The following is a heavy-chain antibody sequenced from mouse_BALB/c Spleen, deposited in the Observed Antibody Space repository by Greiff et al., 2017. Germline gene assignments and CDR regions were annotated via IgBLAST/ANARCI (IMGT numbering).Heavy chain of an antibody. CDR1: GFNIKDYY. J-gene: IGHJ3*01. Sequence: VQLQQSGAELVRPGASVKLSCTASGFNIKDYYMHWVKQRPEQGLEWIGWIDPENGDTEYAPKFQGKATMTADTSSNTAYLQLSSLTSEDTAVYYCNNYGNYWFAYWGQGTLVTVSA. V-gene: IGHV14-4*02. D-gene: IGHD2-1*01. CDR2: IDPENGDT. CDR3: NNYGNYWFAY.